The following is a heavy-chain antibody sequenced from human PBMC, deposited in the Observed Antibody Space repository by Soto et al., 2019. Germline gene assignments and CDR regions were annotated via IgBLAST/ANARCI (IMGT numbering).Heavy chain of an antibody. J-gene: IGHJ4*02. D-gene: IGHD6-13*01. CDR3: ATFWNMMGIAY. V-gene: IGHV1-24*01. CDR2: FDPEDGET. CDR1: GYTFTSYG. Sequence: ASVKVSCKASGYTFTSYGISWVRQAPGKGLEWMGGFDPEDGETIYAQKFQGRVTMTEDTSTDTAYMELSSLRSEDTAVYYCATFWNMMGIAYWGQGTLVTVSS.